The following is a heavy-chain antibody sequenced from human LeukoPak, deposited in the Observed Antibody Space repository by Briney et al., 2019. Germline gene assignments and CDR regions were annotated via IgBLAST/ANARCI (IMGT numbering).Heavy chain of an antibody. CDR1: GFTFSSYA. V-gene: IGHV3-23*01. J-gene: IGHJ5*02. CDR2: ISGSGGST. D-gene: IGHD2-2*01. Sequence: GGSLRLSCVASGFTFSSYAMSWVRQAPGKGLEWVSAISGSGGSTYYADSVKGRFTISRDNSKNTLYLQMNSLRAEDTAVYYCAKGSYCSSTSCYSRGDWFDPWGQGTLVTVSS. CDR3: AKGSYCSSTSCYSRGDWFDP.